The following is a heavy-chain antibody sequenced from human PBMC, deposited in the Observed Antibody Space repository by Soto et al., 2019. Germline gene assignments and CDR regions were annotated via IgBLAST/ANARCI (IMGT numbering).Heavy chain of an antibody. V-gene: IGHV3-64*01. CDR2: ISSHGGTT. CDR1: GFIFSASA. D-gene: IGHD3-10*01. J-gene: IGHJ4*01. CDR3: AKDVYVSASWYYFDY. Sequence: GGSLRLSGAASGFIFSASAMHWVRQAPGKGMEYVSTISSHGGTTEYANTVKGRFTISRDNSKNTLYLQMGSLGADDMAVYYCAKDVYVSASWYYFDYWGQGILVTVSS.